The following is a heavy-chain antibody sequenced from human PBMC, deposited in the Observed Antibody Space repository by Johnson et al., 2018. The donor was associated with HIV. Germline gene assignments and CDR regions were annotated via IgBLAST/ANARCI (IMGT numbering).Heavy chain of an antibody. D-gene: IGHD5-24*01. CDR2: IYSGGST. Sequence: VQLVESGGALVQPGGSLRLSCAASGFTVSSNYMSWVRQAPGKGLEWVSVIYSGGSTYYADSAKGRFTISRDNSKNTLYLQMNSLRAEDTAVYYCARDHSRDEAFDIWGQGTMVTVSS. CDR1: GFTVSSNY. J-gene: IGHJ3*02. V-gene: IGHV3-66*01. CDR3: ARDHSRDEAFDI.